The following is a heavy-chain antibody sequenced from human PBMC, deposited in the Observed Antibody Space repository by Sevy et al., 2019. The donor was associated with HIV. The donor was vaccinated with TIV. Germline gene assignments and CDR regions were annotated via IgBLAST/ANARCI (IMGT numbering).Heavy chain of an antibody. CDR1: GFTFSSYA. V-gene: IGHV3-33*01. CDR2: IWHDGSQK. D-gene: IGHD1-26*01. CDR3: ARGRVGATTSYYFDY. Sequence: GGSLRLSCAASGFTFSSYAMHWVRQAPGEGLEWVGFIWHDGSQKYYADSVRGRFTFSRDNSKNTLFLQVSSLRAEDTAVYYCARGRVGATTSYYFDYWGQGTLVTVSS. J-gene: IGHJ4*02.